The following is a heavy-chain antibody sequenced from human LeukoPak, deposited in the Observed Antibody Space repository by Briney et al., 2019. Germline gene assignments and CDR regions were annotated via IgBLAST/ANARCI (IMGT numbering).Heavy chain of an antibody. CDR2: INSDGSST. CDR1: GFTFSSYW. CDR3: AREGKVVNLDY. V-gene: IGHV3-74*01. Sequence: GGSLRLSCAASGFTFSSYWMHWVRQAPGKGLVWVSRINSDGSSTSYADSVKGRFTISRDNAKNTLYLQMNSLRAEDTAVYYCAREGKVVNLDYWGQGTLVTVSS. J-gene: IGHJ4*02. D-gene: IGHD3-22*01.